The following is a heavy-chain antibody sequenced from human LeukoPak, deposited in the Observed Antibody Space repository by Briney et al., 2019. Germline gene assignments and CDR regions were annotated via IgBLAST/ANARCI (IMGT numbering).Heavy chain of an antibody. CDR2: INPNSGGT. V-gene: IGHV1-2*02. J-gene: IGHJ4*02. CDR1: GYTFTSYY. Sequence: ASVKVSCKASGYTFTSYYMHWVRQAPGQGLEWMGWINPNSGGTNYAQKFQGRVTMTRDTSISTAYMELSRLRSDDTAVYYCARDGFDDSSGYYCGFDYWGQGTLVTVSS. CDR3: ARDGFDDSSGYYCGFDY. D-gene: IGHD3-22*01.